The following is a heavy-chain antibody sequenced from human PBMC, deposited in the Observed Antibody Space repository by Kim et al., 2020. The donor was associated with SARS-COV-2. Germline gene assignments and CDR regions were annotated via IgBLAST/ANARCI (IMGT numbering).Heavy chain of an antibody. Sequence: FQGRGTITRDTSASTAYMELSSLRSEDTAVYYCARVWVNYGSGSPPWFDPWGQGTLVTVSS. J-gene: IGHJ5*02. D-gene: IGHD3-10*01. V-gene: IGHV1-3*01. CDR3: ARVWVNYGSGSPPWFDP.